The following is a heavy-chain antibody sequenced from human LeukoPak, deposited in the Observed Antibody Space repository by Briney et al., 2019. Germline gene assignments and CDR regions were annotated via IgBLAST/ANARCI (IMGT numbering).Heavy chain of an antibody. CDR2: ISGSGTNT. CDR1: GFTFSTFV. J-gene: IGHJ4*02. CDR3: AKAPSIAMAGNYYFDY. D-gene: IGHD6-19*01. V-gene: IGHV3-23*01. Sequence: GVLRLSCAASGFTFSTFVMTWVRQAPGEGLEWVSAISGSGTNTYYADSVKGRFTISRDNSKNTLYLQMNSLRAEDTAVYYCAKAPSIAMAGNYYFDYWGQGTLVTVSS.